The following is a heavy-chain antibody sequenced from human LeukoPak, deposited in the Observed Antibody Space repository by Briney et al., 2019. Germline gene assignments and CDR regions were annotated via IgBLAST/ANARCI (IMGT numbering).Heavy chain of an antibody. V-gene: IGHV7-4-1*02. J-gene: IGHJ5*02. CDR3: ARGVQVVTLNNWFDP. CDR1: GYTFTSYA. Sequence: ASVKVSCKASGYTFTSYAINWVRQAPGQGLEWMGWININTGNPTYAQGFTGRFVFSLDTSTSTAYLQLSSLKSEDTAVYYCARGVQVVTLNNWFDPWGQGTLVTVSS. CDR2: ININTGNP. D-gene: IGHD2-15*01.